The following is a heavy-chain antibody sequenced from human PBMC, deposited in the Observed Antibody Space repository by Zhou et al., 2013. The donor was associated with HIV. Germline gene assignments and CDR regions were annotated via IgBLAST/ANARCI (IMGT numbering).Heavy chain of an antibody. CDR1: GYPFSDYY. V-gene: IGHV1-18*04. CDR2: ISGYNGNT. D-gene: IGHD1-26*01. J-gene: IGHJ6*03. Sequence: QVQVEQSGTEVAKPGASVNVSCKASGYPFSDYYMHWVRQAPGQGPEWMGWISGYNGNTNYSKKLQGRVTMTTDTSTRTAYMAMTSLRYDDTAVYYCVRGSLSGSYYYYYMDVWGKGTTVTVSS. CDR3: VRGSLSGSYYYYYMDV.